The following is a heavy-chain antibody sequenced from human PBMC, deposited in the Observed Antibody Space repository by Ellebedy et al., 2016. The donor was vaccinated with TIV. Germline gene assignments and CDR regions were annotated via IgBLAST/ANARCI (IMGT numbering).Heavy chain of an antibody. J-gene: IGHJ4*02. V-gene: IGHV3-21*01. CDR2: ISSSSSYI. Sequence: GGSLRLSXAASGFTFSSYSMNWVRQAPGMGLEWVSSISSSSSYIYYADSVKGRFTISRDNAKNSLYLQMNSLRAEDTAVYYCARDQGSYRPDIHDYWGQGTLVTVSS. CDR3: ARDQGSYRPDIHDY. CDR1: GFTFSSYS. D-gene: IGHD1-26*01.